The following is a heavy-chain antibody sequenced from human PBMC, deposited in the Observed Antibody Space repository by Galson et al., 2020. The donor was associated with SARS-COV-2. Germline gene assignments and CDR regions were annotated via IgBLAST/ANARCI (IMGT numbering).Heavy chain of an antibody. CDR1: GGSISSSSYY. Sequence: SETLSLTCTVSGGSISSSSYYWGWTRQPPGKGLEWIGSIYYSGSTYYNPSLKSRVTISVDTSKNQFSLKLSSVTAADTAVYYCAREGLMVYAIGAYFSVGMDVWGQGTTVTVSS. CDR3: AREGLMVYAIGAYFSVGMDV. J-gene: IGHJ6*02. V-gene: IGHV4-39*02. D-gene: IGHD2-8*01. CDR2: IYYSGST.